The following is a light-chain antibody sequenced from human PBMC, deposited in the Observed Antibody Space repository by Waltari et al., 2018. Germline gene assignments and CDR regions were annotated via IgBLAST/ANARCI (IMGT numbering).Light chain of an antibody. V-gene: IGKV1-5*01. CDR1: QSISSW. J-gene: IGKJ1*01. CDR3: QQYNSYRT. Sequence: DIQMTQSPSTLSASVGDRVTITCRASQSISSWLAWYQQKPGKAPKPLIYDASSLESGVPSRFSGSGSGTEFTLTISSLQPDDFVTYYCQQYNSYRTFGQGTKVEIK. CDR2: DAS.